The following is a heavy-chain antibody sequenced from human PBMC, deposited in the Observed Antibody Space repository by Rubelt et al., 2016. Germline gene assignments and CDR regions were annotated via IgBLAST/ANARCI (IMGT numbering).Heavy chain of an antibody. Sequence: GFTFSSCHMHWVRQAPGKGLEWVALISYDGRNKHYADSVKGRFTISRDNSKNTLDLQMNSLTSEETAVYYCAREAAGQDFDYWGQGTVVTVSS. CDR1: GFTFSSCH. CDR2: ISYDGRNK. V-gene: IGHV3-30*03. J-gene: IGHJ4*02. D-gene: IGHD6-13*01. CDR3: AREAAGQDFDY.